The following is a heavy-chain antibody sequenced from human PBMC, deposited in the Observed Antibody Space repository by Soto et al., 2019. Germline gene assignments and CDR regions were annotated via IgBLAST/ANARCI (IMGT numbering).Heavy chain of an antibody. Sequence: PSETLSLTCTVSCGSISSSSYYWGWIRQPPGKGLEWIGSIYYSGSTYYNPSLKSRVTISVDTSKNQFSLKLSSVTAADTAVYYCASYPSSIAARGWFDYWGQGTLVTVSS. CDR1: CGSISSSSYY. V-gene: IGHV4-39*01. J-gene: IGHJ4*02. CDR3: ASYPSSIAARGWFDY. CDR2: IYYSGST. D-gene: IGHD6-6*01.